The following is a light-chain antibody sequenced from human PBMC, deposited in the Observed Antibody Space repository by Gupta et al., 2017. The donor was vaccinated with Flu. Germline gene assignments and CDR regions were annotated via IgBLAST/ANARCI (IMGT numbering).Light chain of an antibody. CDR2: EVS. CDR3: TSYTSSSTYV. Sequence: QSALTQPPSVSGSPGQSVTISCTGTSSDIGTYNRVSWYQQPPGTAPKLMIYEVSNRPSGVPDRFSASKSGNTASLTISWLQGEDEADYYCTSYTSSSTYVFGTGTKVTVL. V-gene: IGLV2-18*02. J-gene: IGLJ1*01. CDR1: SSDIGTYNR.